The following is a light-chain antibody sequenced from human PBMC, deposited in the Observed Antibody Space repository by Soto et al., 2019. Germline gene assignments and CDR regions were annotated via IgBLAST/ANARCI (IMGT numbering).Light chain of an antibody. CDR1: QSVSNY. V-gene: IGKV3-11*01. CDR2: DAS. CDR3: QQRSNWPSIT. J-gene: IGKJ5*01. Sequence: EIVLTQSPATLSLSPGERATLSCRASQSVSNYLAWYQQKPGQAPRLLISDASNRATGIPVRFSGSGSGTDFTLTISSLEAEDSAVYYCQQRSNWPSITFGQGTRLEIK.